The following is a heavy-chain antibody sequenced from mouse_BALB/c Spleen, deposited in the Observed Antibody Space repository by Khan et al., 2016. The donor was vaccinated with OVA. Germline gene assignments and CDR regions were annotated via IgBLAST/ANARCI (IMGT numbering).Heavy chain of an antibody. CDR1: GYSFTAYY. CDR2: INPNTDNT. V-gene: IGHV1-18*01. CDR3: ARGYDFFAY. Sequence: VQLQQSGPDLAKPGASVKISCKASGYSFTAYYMHWVKLSHGKSLEWIGRINPNTDNTNYNQKFKGKAILTVDKSSSTAYMELRSLTSEDSAVYFCARGYDFFAYWGQGTLVTVSA. J-gene: IGHJ3*01. D-gene: IGHD2-14*01.